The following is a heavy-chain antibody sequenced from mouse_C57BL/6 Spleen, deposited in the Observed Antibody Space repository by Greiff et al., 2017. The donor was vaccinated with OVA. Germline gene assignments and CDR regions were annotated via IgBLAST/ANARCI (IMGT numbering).Heavy chain of an antibody. D-gene: IGHD2-1*01. CDR1: GFSLTSYG. CDR3: AKRDYGHYGGYYAMDY. J-gene: IGHJ4*01. V-gene: IGHV2-4*01. CDR2: IWSGGST. Sequence: QVQLQQSGPGLVQPSQSLSITCTVSGFSLTSYGVHWVRQPPGKGLEWLGVIWSGGSTDYNAAFISRLSISKDNSKSQVFFKMNSLQADDTAIYYGAKRDYGHYGGYYAMDYWGQGTSVTVSS.